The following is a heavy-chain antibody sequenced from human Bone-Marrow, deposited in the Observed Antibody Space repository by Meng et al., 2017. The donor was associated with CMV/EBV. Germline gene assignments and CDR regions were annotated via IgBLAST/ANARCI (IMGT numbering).Heavy chain of an antibody. J-gene: IGHJ4*02. CDR2: IYPGDSDT. CDR3: ARRGGGNYYFDY. D-gene: IGHD4-23*01. CDR1: GYTLTELS. V-gene: IGHV5-51*01. Sequence: KVSCKVSGYTLTELSRHWVRQAPGKGLEWMGIIYPGDSDTRYSPSFQGQVTISADKSISTAYLQWSSLKASDTAMYYCARRGGGNYYFDYWGQGTLVTVSS.